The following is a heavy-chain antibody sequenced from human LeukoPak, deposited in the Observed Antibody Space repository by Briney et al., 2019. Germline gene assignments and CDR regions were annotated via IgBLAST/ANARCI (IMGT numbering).Heavy chain of an antibody. D-gene: IGHD2-8*01. CDR3: AKDRMVYGY. J-gene: IGHJ4*02. CDR1: GFTFSDYY. V-gene: IGHV3-11*01. Sequence: PGGSLRLSCAASGFTFSDYYMSWIRQAPGKGLEWVSYISSTGSTIFYADSVKGRFIISRDNAKNTLYLQMNSLRAEDAAVYYCAKDRMVYGYWGQGTLVAVSS. CDR2: ISSTGSTI.